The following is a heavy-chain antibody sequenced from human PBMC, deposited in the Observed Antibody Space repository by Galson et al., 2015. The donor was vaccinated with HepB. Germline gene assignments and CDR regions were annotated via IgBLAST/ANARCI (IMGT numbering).Heavy chain of an antibody. CDR2: IDWEGDK. CDR3: AREKKLRGVDY. V-gene: IGHV2-70*13. J-gene: IGHJ4*02. Sequence: PALVKPTQTLTLTCSFSGFSLSTNGMSVTWIRQPPGKALEWLAVIDWEGDKFYNAGLKTRLNVSKDTSKDQVVLTLANVDPVDSATYFCAREKKLRGVDYWGQGILVSVSS. CDR1: GFSLSTNGMS.